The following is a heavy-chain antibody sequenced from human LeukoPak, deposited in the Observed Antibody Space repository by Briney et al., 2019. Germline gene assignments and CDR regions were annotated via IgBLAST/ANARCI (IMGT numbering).Heavy chain of an antibody. V-gene: IGHV3-23*01. J-gene: IGHJ4*02. D-gene: IGHD2-2*01. CDR2: VSGSGGST. Sequence: GGSLRLSCAGSGFTFRNYAMSWVRQAPGKGLEWVSAVSGSGGSTYYADSVKGRFTISRDNSKNTLYLQVNSLRAEDTAVYYCAKGPAAMLGYFDYWGQGTLVTVSS. CDR1: GFTFRNYA. CDR3: AKGPAAMLGYFDY.